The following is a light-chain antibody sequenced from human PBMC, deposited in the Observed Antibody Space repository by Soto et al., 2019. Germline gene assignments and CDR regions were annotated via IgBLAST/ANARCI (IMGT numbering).Light chain of an antibody. Sequence: GDRVTITCRASQAIRDDLAWYQQKPGKAPNLLIYAASNLQSGVPSRFSGSGSGTDFTLTISSLQPEDFATYYCLQDYTYPRTFGQGTKVDI. CDR3: LQDYTYPRT. V-gene: IGKV1-6*01. J-gene: IGKJ1*01. CDR2: AAS. CDR1: QAIRDD.